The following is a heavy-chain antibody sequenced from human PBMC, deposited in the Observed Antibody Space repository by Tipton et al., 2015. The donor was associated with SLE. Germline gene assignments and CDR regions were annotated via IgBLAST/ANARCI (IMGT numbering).Heavy chain of an antibody. CDR1: GGSFSGYY. CDR2: INHSGST. J-gene: IGHJ5*02. V-gene: IGHV4-34*01. CDR3: ARQKGLYQPAGWFGP. D-gene: IGHD2-2*01. Sequence: TLSLTCAVYGGSFSGYYWSWIRQPPGKGLEWIGEINHSGSTNYNPSLKSRVTMSVDTSKNQFSLKLSSVTAADTAVYYCARQKGLYQPAGWFGPWGQGTLVTVSS.